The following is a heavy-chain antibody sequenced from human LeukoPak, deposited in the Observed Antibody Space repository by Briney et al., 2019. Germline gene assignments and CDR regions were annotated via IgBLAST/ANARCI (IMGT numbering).Heavy chain of an antibody. V-gene: IGHV3-23*01. CDR2: IRVSGST. D-gene: IGHD4-11*01. CDR1: GFTFSSYA. Sequence: GGSLRLSCTTSGFTFSSYALSWVRQAPGKGLEWVSGIRVSGSTYYPDSVTGRFTISRDNANNTLYLQMNSLSAEDTGIYYCARDRAVTDLDIWGLGTLVTVSS. J-gene: IGHJ4*02. CDR3: ARDRAVTDLDI.